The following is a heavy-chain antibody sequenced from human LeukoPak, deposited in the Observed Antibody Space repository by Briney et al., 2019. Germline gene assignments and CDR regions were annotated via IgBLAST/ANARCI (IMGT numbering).Heavy chain of an antibody. CDR2: INHSGST. V-gene: IGHV4-34*01. Sequence: PSETLSLTCAVYGGSFSGYYWSWIRQPPGKGLEWIGEINHSGSTNYNPSLKSRVTISVDTSKNQFSLKLSSVTAADTAVYYCARSRPTGSWHGAFVDYWGQGTLVTVPS. CDR3: ARSRPTGSWHGAFVDY. J-gene: IGHJ4*02. CDR1: GGSFSGYY. D-gene: IGHD6-13*01.